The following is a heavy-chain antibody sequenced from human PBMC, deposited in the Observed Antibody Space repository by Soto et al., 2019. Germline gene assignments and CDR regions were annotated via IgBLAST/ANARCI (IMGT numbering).Heavy chain of an antibody. D-gene: IGHD2-2*01. CDR2: ISWNSGSI. CDR1: GFTFDDYA. V-gene: IGHV3-9*01. CDR3: AKDAVRYQHIYYYYMDV. Sequence: PGGSLRLSCAASGFTFDDYAMHWVRQAPGKGLEWVSGISWNSGSIGYADSVKGRFTISRDNAKNSLYLQMNSLRAEDTALYYCAKDAVRYQHIYYYYMDVWGKGTTVTVSS. J-gene: IGHJ6*03.